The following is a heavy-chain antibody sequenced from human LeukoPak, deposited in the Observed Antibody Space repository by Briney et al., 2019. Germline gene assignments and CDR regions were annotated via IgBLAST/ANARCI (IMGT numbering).Heavy chain of an antibody. Sequence: ASVKVSCKASGYTFTSYGISWVRQAPGQGLEWMGWISAYNGNTNYAQKLQGRVTMTTDTSTSTAYMELRSLRSDDTAVYYCARDSYYYGSGSYFSPAFDIWGQGTMVTVSS. V-gene: IGHV1-18*01. D-gene: IGHD3-10*01. J-gene: IGHJ3*02. CDR3: ARDSYYYGSGSYFSPAFDI. CDR1: GYTFTSYG. CDR2: ISAYNGNT.